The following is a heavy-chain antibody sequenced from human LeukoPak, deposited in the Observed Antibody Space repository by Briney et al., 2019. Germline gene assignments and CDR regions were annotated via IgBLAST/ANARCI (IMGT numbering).Heavy chain of an antibody. CDR2: INPNSGGT. CDR3: ARVSDYDGLDC. D-gene: IGHD3-22*01. J-gene: IGHJ4*02. CDR1: GYTFTGYY. V-gene: IGHV1-2*02. Sequence: ASVKVSCKASGYTFTGYYMHWVQQAPGQGLEWMGWINPNSGGTNYAQKFQGRVTMTRDTSISTAYMELSRLRSNDTAVYYCARVSDYDGLDCWGQGTLVTVSS.